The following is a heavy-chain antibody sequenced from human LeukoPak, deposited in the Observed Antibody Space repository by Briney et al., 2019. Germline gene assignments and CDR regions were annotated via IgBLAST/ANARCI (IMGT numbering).Heavy chain of an antibody. Sequence: SETLSLTCTVSGGSISSSSYYWGCIRQPPGKGLEWIGSIYYSGSTYYNPSLKSRVTISVDTSKNQFSLKLSSVTAADTAVYYCARDASLYHIAVAGRRGYFDYWGQGTLVTVSS. V-gene: IGHV4-39*02. CDR1: GGSISSSSYY. CDR3: ARDASLYHIAVAGRRGYFDY. J-gene: IGHJ4*02. CDR2: IYYSGST. D-gene: IGHD6-13*01.